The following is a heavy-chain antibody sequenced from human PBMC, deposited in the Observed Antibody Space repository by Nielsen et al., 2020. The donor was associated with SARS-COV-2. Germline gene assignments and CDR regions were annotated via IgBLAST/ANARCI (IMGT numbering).Heavy chain of an antibody. D-gene: IGHD3-10*01. CDR3: ASVVLWFGDYYGMDV. V-gene: IGHV1-2*06. J-gene: IGHJ6*02. Sequence: ASVKVSCKASGYTFTGYYMHWVRQAPGQGLEGMGRINPNSGGTNYAQKFQGRVTMTRDTSISTAYMELSRLRSDDTAVYYCASVVLWFGDYYGMDVWGQGTTVTVSS. CDR1: GYTFTGYY. CDR2: INPNSGGT.